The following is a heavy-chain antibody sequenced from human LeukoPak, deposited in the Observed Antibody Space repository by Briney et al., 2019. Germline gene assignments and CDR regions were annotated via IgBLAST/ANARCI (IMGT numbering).Heavy chain of an antibody. V-gene: IGHV4-34*01. CDR1: GGSFSGYY. J-gene: IGHJ3*02. CDR2: INHSGST. CDR3: ARGPPRYNRRAFGI. D-gene: IGHD1-14*01. Sequence: SETLSLTCAVYGGSFSGYYWSWIRQPPGKGLEWIGEINHSGSTNYNPSLKSRVTISVDTSKNQFSLKLSSVTAADTAVYYCARGPPRYNRRAFGIWGQGTMVTVSS.